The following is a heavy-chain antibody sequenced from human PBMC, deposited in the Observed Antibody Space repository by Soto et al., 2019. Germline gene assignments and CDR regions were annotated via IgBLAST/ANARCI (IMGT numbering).Heavy chain of an antibody. Sequence: GESLKISCAASGFTFSSYAMSWVRQAPGKGLEWVSAISGSGGSTYYADSVKGRFTISRDNSKNTLYLQMNSLRAEDTAVYYCAKGVAAAGTPFDYWGQGTLVTVSS. V-gene: IGHV3-23*01. CDR3: AKGVAAAGTPFDY. D-gene: IGHD6-13*01. CDR1: GFTFSSYA. J-gene: IGHJ4*02. CDR2: ISGSGGST.